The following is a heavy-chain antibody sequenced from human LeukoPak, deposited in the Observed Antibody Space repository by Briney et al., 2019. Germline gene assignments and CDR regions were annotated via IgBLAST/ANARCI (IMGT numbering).Heavy chain of an antibody. J-gene: IGHJ6*03. CDR2: INSISTLK. CDR3: ARGTHNDFWSGYYRYYYYMDV. CDR1: GFPFSVHS. D-gene: IGHD3-3*01. V-gene: IGHV3-21*01. Sequence: GGSLRLSCAVSGFPFSVHSMVWVRQAPGKGLEWVSSINSISTLKFYANSVKDRFTISRDNAKNSLYLQMNSLRAEDTAVYYCARGTHNDFWSGYYRYYYYMDVWGKGTTVTVSS.